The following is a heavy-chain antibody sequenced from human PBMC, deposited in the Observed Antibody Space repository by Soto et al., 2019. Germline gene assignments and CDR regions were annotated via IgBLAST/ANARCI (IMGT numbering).Heavy chain of an antibody. J-gene: IGHJ3*02. CDR1: GYXFTSYW. V-gene: IGHV5-51*01. CDR2: IYPGYSDT. Sequence: EXLKISCKSSGYXFTSYWLVWVRHMPGKGLEWIGIIYPGYSDTRYSPSFQGQVTISADKSISTAYLQLISLKASDTDMYYCARQGSGWYDAFDIWGQGTMGTVS. D-gene: IGHD6-19*01. CDR3: ARQGSGWYDAFDI.